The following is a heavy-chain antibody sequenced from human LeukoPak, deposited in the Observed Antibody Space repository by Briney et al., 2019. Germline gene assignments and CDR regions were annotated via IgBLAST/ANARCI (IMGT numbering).Heavy chain of an antibody. CDR2: IYYSGST. Sequence: PSETLSLTCSVSGDSISTSSYYWGWIRQPPGKGLEWIGTIYYSGSTYYNPSLTSRVTISVDTSKNQFSLKLSSVTAADTAVYYCVRHKNYYYSYMTSGAKGPRSPSP. J-gene: IGHJ6*03. V-gene: IGHV4-39*01. CDR1: GDSISTSSYY. CDR3: VRHKNYYYSYMTS.